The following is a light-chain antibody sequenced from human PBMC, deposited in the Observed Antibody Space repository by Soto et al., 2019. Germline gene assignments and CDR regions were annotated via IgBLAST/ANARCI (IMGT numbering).Light chain of an antibody. V-gene: IGKV2-28*01. CDR2: LGS. CDR3: MQALQTPRT. Sequence: DIVMTQSPLSLPVTPGEPASISCRSSQSLLSSTGYNYLDWYLQKPGQSPQLLIFLGSNRASGVPDRFSGSGSGTDFTLKISRVEAEDVGVYYCMQALQTPRTFGQGTKVEIK. CDR1: QSLLSSTGYNY. J-gene: IGKJ1*01.